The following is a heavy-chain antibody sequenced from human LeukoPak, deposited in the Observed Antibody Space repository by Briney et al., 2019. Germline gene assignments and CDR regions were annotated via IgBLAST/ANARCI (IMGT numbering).Heavy chain of an antibody. V-gene: IGHV3-30-3*01. CDR3: AKGSLWFGELFSDNDAFDI. Sequence: GGSLRLSCAASGFTFSSYAMHWVRQAPGKGLEWVAVISYDGSNKYYADSVKGRFTISRDNSKNTLYLQMNSLRAEDTAVYYCAKGSLWFGELFSDNDAFDIWGQGTMVTVSS. D-gene: IGHD3-10*01. CDR1: GFTFSSYA. CDR2: ISYDGSNK. J-gene: IGHJ3*02.